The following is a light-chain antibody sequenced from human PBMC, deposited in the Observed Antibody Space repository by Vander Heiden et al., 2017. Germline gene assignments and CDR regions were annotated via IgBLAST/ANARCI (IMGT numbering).Light chain of an antibody. J-gene: IGLJ1*01. CDR3: LIWDSSSDHQV. Sequence: SYELTQPPSVSVAPGQAARVPCGGNNIGVKSVQWYQQEPGLAPLLFVCDCCARPSGIPERFSGSRSGHTATLTISRVEAGDEAVYYCLIWDSSSDHQVFGTGTQVTVL. V-gene: IGLV3-21*02. CDR1: NIGVKS. CDR2: DCC.